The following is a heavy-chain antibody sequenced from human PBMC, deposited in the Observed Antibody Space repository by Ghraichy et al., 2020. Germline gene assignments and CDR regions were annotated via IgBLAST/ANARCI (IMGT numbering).Heavy chain of an antibody. CDR3: ARGINWFDP. J-gene: IGHJ5*02. CDR2: ITTYSGNT. Sequence: ASVKVSCKASGYTFISYGISWVRQARGQGLEWMGWITTYSGNTHYAQNLQGRVTMTTDTSTSTAYMELRSLRSDDTAVYYCARGINWFDPRGQGTLGNVSS. CDR1: GYTFISYG. V-gene: IGHV1-18*04.